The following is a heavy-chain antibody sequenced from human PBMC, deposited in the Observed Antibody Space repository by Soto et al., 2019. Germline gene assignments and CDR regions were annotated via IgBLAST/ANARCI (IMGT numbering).Heavy chain of an antibody. CDR1: GVSFSSFG. CDR2: IIPVFGRP. Sequence: SVKVSCKASGVSFSSFGISWVRQAPGQGLEWMGGIIPVFGRPNYAQRFRGRLTMTADESTNTVYLELIDLRSEDTAVYYCAREGSGYNLWGQGTQVTVSS. CDR3: AREGSGYNL. J-gene: IGHJ1*01. D-gene: IGHD5-12*01. V-gene: IGHV1-69*13.